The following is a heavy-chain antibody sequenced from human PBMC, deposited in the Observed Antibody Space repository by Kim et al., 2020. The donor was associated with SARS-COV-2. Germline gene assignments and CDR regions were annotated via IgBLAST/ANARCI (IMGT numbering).Heavy chain of an antibody. CDR3: ARGGRITIFGVVPDAFDI. CDR2: ISYDGSNK. CDR1: GFTFSSYA. D-gene: IGHD3-3*01. Sequence: GGSLRLSCAASGFTFSSYAMHWVRQAPGKGLEWVAVISYDGSNKYYADSVKGRFTISRDNSKNTLYLQMNSLRAEDTAVYYCARGGRITIFGVVPDAFDIWGQGTMVTVSS. J-gene: IGHJ3*02. V-gene: IGHV3-30*04.